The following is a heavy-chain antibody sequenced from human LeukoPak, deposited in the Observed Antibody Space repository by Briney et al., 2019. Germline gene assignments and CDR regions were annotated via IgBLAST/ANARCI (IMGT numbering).Heavy chain of an antibody. Sequence: SGGSLRLSCAASGFTFSSYAMSWVRQAPGKGLEWVSAISGSGGSTYYADSVKGRFTISRDNSKNTLYLQMNSLRAEDTAVYYRAKGRGRYGSGSYYNWIFDYWGQGTLVTVSS. D-gene: IGHD3-10*01. CDR2: ISGSGGST. V-gene: IGHV3-23*01. CDR3: AKGRGRYGSGSYYNWIFDY. CDR1: GFTFSSYA. J-gene: IGHJ4*02.